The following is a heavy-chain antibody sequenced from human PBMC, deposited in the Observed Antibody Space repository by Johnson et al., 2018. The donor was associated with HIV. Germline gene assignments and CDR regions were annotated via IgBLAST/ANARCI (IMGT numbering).Heavy chain of an antibody. Sequence: VQLVESGGGLVKPGGSLRLSCAASGFSFNKAWMSWVRQAAGRGLEWVGGIKREVDDGTTAYAAPGKDRFAISRDDSKHMLYLQMNNLKTEDTAVYYCTTDGGLGSFDIWGQGTMVAVSS. V-gene: IGHV3-15*01. CDR2: IKREVDDGTT. CDR1: GFSFNKAW. CDR3: TTDGGLGSFDI. J-gene: IGHJ3*02. D-gene: IGHD7-27*01.